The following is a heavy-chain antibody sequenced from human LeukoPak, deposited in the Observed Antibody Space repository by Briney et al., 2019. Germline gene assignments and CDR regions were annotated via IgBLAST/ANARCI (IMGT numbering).Heavy chain of an antibody. CDR2: INSDGSSI. D-gene: IGHD4-11*01. J-gene: IGHJ4*02. Sequence: GGSLRLSCAASGFTLSSYWMHWVRHAPGKGLVWVSRINSDGSSINYADFVKGRFTISRDNAKNTLYLRMNSLRAEDTAVYYCARMTAYRPFDCWGQGTLVTVSS. CDR3: ARMTAYRPFDC. CDR1: GFTLSSYW. V-gene: IGHV3-74*01.